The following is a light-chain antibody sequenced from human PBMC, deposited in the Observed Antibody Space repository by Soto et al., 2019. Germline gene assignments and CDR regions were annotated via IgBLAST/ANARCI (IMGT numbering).Light chain of an antibody. CDR1: QSLDNY. V-gene: IGKV3-11*01. CDR2: DAF. CDR3: QQRGHWPS. Sequence: DIVLTQSPATLSLSPGERATLSCRASQSLDNYLAWYQHKPCQAPSLLIYDAFTRATDIPPTFSGSGSGTDMPLTTSSLEVEDFTVYYDQQRGHWPSLGGGTKIEIK. J-gene: IGKJ4*01.